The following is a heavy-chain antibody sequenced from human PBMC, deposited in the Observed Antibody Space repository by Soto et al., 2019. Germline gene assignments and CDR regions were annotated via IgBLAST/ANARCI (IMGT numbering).Heavy chain of an antibody. CDR1: GFTFSSHS. J-gene: IGHJ4*02. Sequence: QVQLVESGGGVVQPGMSLRLSCAASGFTFSSHSIQWVHQTPGKGLEWVAVISYDGSIKYYADSVRGRFTISRDNSKNTLYLQMNSLRPEDTALYYCAREWSTSGDLDYWGQGTLVIVSS. CDR3: AREWSTSGDLDY. D-gene: IGHD3-10*01. V-gene: IGHV3-30-3*01. CDR2: ISYDGSIK.